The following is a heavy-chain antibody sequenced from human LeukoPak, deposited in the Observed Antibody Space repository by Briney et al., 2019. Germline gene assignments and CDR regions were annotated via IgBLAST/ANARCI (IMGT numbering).Heavy chain of an antibody. CDR2: ISSSSTTI. V-gene: IGHV3-48*03. CDR1: GFTFSSYE. D-gene: IGHD6-19*01. Sequence: GGSLRLSCAASGFTFSSYEMNWVRQAPGKGLEWISYISSSSTTIHYADSVKGRFTISRDNAENSLYLQMNSLRADDTAVYYCARVVGGSEWYPEVSGWGQGTLVTVSS. J-gene: IGHJ4*01. CDR3: ARVVGGSEWYPEVSG.